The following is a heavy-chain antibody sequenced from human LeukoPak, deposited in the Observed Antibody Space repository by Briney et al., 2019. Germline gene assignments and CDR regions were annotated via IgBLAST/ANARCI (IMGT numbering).Heavy chain of an antibody. D-gene: IGHD3-22*01. CDR2: IYYSGST. J-gene: IGHJ4*02. Sequence: SETLSLTCAVSGVSISNYSWSWIRQPPGKGLEWIGYIYYSGSTNYNPSLKSRVTISVDTSKNQFSLKLNSVTAADAAVYYCARSLYYYDSSGYQYYFDYWGQGTLVTVSS. CDR1: GVSISNYS. V-gene: IGHV4-59*01. CDR3: ARSLYYYDSSGYQYYFDY.